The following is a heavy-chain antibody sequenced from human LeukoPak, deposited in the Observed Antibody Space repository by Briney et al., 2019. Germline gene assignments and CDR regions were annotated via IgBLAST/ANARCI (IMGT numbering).Heavy chain of an antibody. Sequence: HPGGSLRPSCAASGFTFSDYSMNWVRQAPGKGLEWVAVISSDGTNKYYADSVKGRFTVSRDNSKNTLYLQMNSLRAEDTAVYYCAKEGSSNYYYVSPGDYWGQGTLVTVSS. CDR2: ISSDGTNK. D-gene: IGHD3-22*01. V-gene: IGHV3-30*18. CDR1: GFTFSDYS. J-gene: IGHJ4*02. CDR3: AKEGSSNYYYVSPGDY.